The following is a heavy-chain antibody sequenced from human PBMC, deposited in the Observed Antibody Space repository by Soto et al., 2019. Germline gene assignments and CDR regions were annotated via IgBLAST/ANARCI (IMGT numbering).Heavy chain of an antibody. CDR2: INHSGST. CDR1: GGSFSGYY. V-gene: IGHV4-34*01. CDR3: ARVGGCATEYCSGGSFDY. J-gene: IGHJ4*02. Sequence: SETLSLTCAVYGGSFSGYYWSWIRQPPGKGLEWIGEINHSGSTNYNPSLKSRVTISVDTSKNQFSLKLSSVTAADTAVYYCARVGGCATEYCSGGSFDYWGQGTLVTVS. D-gene: IGHD2-15*01.